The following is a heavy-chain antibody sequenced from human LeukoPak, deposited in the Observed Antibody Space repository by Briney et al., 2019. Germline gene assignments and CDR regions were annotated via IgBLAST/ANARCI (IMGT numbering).Heavy chain of an antibody. D-gene: IGHD2-15*01. CDR3: ARGGYCSGGSCHDAFDI. V-gene: IGHV4-31*03. CDR2: IYYSGST. CDR1: GGSISSGGYY. Sequence: SETLSLTCTVSGGSISSGGYYWSWIRQHPGKGLEWIGYIYYSGSTYYNPSLKSRVTISVDTSKNQFSQKLSSVTAADTAVYYCARGGYCSGGSCHDAFDIWGQGTMVTVSS. J-gene: IGHJ3*02.